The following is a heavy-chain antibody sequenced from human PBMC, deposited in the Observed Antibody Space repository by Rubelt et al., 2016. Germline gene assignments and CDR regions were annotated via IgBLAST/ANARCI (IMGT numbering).Heavy chain of an antibody. D-gene: IGHD3-10*01. CDR1: GFTFSSYA. Sequence: LVQPGGSLRLSCAASGFTFSSYAMSWVRQAPGKGLEWVSTIYIGGSTYYADSVKGRFSITRDNSKNTLDLQMDSLRAEDTAVYYCARGQGFGNLFVYWGQGTLVTVSS. CDR2: IYIGGST. V-gene: IGHV3-23*05. CDR3: ARGQGFGNLFVY. J-gene: IGHJ4*02.